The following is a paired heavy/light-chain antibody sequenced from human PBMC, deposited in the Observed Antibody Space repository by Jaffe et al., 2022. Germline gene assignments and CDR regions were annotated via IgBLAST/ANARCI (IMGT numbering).Heavy chain of an antibody. D-gene: IGHD2-15*01. CDR2: IHYSGST. CDR3: ARFGYCNGGNCHFDY. V-gene: IGHV4-59*01. CDR1: GGFISTYY. J-gene: IGHJ4*02. Sequence: QVQLQESGPGLVKPSETLSLTCTVSGGFISTYYWSWIRQPPGKGLEWIGDIHYSGSTNYNPSLKSRVTISVDTSKNQFSLKLSSVTAADTAVYFCARFGYCNGGNCHFDYWGQGTLVTVSS.
Light chain of an antibody. V-gene: IGKV4-1*01. CDR1: QSVLYSSNNKNY. J-gene: IGKJ2*01. CDR2: WAS. CDR3: QQYYQTLYT. Sequence: DIVMTQSPDSLAVSLGERATINCKSSQSVLYSSNNKNYLAWYQLKPGQPPKLLIYWASTRESGVPDRFSGSGSGTDFTLTISSLQAEDVAVYYCQQYYQTLYTFGQGTKLEI.